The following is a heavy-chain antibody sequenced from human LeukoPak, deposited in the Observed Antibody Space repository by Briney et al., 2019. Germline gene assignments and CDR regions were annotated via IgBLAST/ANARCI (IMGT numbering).Heavy chain of an antibody. CDR2: ISSTSITM. V-gene: IGHV3-48*01. CDR1: GFTFNRNN. J-gene: IGHJ4*02. Sequence: GGSLRLSCAASGFTFNRNNMNWVRQAPGKGLEWVSYISSTSITMYYADSVKGRFTISRDSAKNSLYLRMNSLRADDTAVYYCARETILAVAGDFWGQGTLVTVSS. D-gene: IGHD6-19*01. CDR3: ARETILAVAGDF.